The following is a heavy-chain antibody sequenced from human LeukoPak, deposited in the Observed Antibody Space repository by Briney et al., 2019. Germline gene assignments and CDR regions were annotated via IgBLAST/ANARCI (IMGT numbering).Heavy chain of an antibody. J-gene: IGHJ4*02. CDR2: ISSSSSYI. V-gene: IGHV3-21*01. D-gene: IGHD1-14*01. Sequence: MAGGSLRLSCAASGFTFSSYSMNWVRQAPGKGLEWVSSISSSSSYIYYADSVKGRSTISRDNAKNSLYLQMNSLRAEDTAVYYCARDFYGGGEEPLDYWGQGTLVTVSS. CDR1: GFTFSSYS. CDR3: ARDFYGGGEEPLDY.